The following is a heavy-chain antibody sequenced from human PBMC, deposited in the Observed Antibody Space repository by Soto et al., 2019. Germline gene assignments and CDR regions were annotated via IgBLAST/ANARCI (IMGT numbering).Heavy chain of an antibody. V-gene: IGHV5-51*01. D-gene: IGHD3-10*01. CDR2: IYPGDSDT. J-gene: IGHJ6*03. CDR3: ARGGMVRGASPYYYYMDV. CDR1: GYSFTSYW. Sequence: GESLKISCKGSGYSFTSYWSGWVRQMPGKGLEWMGIIYPGDSDTRYSPSFQGQVTISADKSISTAYLQWSSLKASDTAMYYCARGGMVRGASPYYYYMDVWGKGTTVTVSS.